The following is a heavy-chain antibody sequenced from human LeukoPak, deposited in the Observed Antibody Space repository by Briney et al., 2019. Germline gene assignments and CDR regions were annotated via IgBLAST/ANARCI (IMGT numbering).Heavy chain of an antibody. CDR3: ARGGWYGDY. CDR2: IKQDGSEK. Sequence: GGSLRLSCAAPGFTFTSNWMSWVRQAPGEGLEWVANIKQDGSEKYYVDSVKGRFTISRDNAKNSLSLQMNSQRVEDTAVYYCARGGWYGDYWGQGTLVTVSS. J-gene: IGHJ4*02. D-gene: IGHD6-19*01. V-gene: IGHV3-7*03. CDR1: GFTFTSNW.